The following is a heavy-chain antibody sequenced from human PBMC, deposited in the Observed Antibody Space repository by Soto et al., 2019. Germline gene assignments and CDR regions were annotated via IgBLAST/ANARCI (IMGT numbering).Heavy chain of an antibody. D-gene: IGHD3-10*01. Sequence: KPXETLLRPCCVSGYSISRHGYYWGWVRQPPGKDLESIASMYYSWASYYNPSTQSRVAMSVGTSKNRFYLNLSSLTAADTDVYFCATRDCRFRGYYFDFWGRRTLVTVYS. J-gene: IGHJ4*02. V-gene: IGHV4-39*01. CDR3: ATRDCRFRGYYFDF. CDR2: MYYSWAS. CDR1: GYSISRHGYY.